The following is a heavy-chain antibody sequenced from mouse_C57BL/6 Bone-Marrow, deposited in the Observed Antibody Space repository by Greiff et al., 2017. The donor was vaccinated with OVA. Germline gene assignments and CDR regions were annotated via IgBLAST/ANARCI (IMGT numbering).Heavy chain of an antibody. J-gene: IGHJ2*01. V-gene: IGHV1-64*01. D-gene: IGHD1-1*01. CDR2: IHPNSGST. CDR1: GYTFTSYW. Sequence: QVQLQQPGAELVKPGDSVKLSCKASGYTFTSYWMHWVKQRPGQGLEWIGMIHPNSGSTNYNEKFKSKATLTVDKSSSTAYMQLSSLTSEDSAVYYCAVRNYYGGDYWGQGTTLTVSS. CDR3: AVRNYYGGDY.